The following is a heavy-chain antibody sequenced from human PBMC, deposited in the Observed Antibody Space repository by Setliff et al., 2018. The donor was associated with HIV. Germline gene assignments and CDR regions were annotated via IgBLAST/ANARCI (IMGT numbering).Heavy chain of an antibody. CDR1: GGSLSDFY. J-gene: IGHJ4*02. CDR2: LNDRGHI. V-gene: IGHV4-34*01. Sequence: SETLSLTCAVYGGSLSDFYWNWIRQAPGKGLEWIVELNDRGHINYNPSLKSRVTISQDTSKRQFSLRMTSVTAADTAVYYCAIFFVTSVTTQDHWGQGTLVTVSS. D-gene: IGHD4-17*01. CDR3: AIFFVTSVTTQDH.